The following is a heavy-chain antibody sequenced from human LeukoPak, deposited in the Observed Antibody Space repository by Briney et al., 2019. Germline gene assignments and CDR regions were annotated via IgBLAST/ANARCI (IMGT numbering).Heavy chain of an antibody. CDR2: IWYDGSNK. CDR1: GFTFSSHG. CDR3: ARDQFDYYGSGSYQYYYYGMDV. V-gene: IGHV3-33*01. J-gene: IGHJ6*02. D-gene: IGHD3-10*01. Sequence: GRSLRLSCAASGFTFSSHGMHWVRQAPGKGLEWVAVIWYDGSNKYYADSVKGRFTISRDNSKNTLYLQMNSLRAEDTAVYYCARDQFDYYGSGSYQYYYYGMDVWGQGTTVTVSS.